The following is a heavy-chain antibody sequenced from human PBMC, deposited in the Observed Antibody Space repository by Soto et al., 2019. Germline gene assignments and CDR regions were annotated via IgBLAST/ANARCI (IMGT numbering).Heavy chain of an antibody. J-gene: IGHJ4*02. CDR1: GFTFSRYA. CDR2: ISGIGGGT. V-gene: IGHV3-23*01. Sequence: PGGSLRLSCAASGFTFSRYAMSWVRQAPGKGLEWVSAISGIGGGTYHADSVRGRFTISRDNAKNTLYLEMNSLRAEDTAVYFCARWGPPSSGYYSQWGQGTVVTV. D-gene: IGHD3-22*01. CDR3: ARWGPPSSGYYSQ.